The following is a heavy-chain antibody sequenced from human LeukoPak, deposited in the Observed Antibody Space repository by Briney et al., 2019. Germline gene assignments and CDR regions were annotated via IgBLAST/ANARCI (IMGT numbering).Heavy chain of an antibody. J-gene: IGHJ4*02. CDR1: GGTFSSYA. D-gene: IGHD3-10*01. V-gene: IGHV1-18*01. Sequence: ASVKVSCKASGGTFSSYAISWVRQAPGQGLEWMGWISAYNGNTNYAQKLQGRVTMTTDTSTSTAYMELRSLRSDDTAVYYCARITMVRGVIISFYWGQGTLVTVSS. CDR3: ARITMVRGVIISFY. CDR2: ISAYNGNT.